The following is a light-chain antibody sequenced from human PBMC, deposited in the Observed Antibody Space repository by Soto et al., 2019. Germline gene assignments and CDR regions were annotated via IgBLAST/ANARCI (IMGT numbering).Light chain of an antibody. CDR1: QSVSSSY. V-gene: IGKV3-20*01. CDR2: AAS. J-gene: IGKJ2*01. Sequence: EIVLTQSPGTLSLSPGERATLSCRASQSVSSSYLAWYLQKPGQAPRLLIYAASWRATGLPDRFSGSGSGTDFTLTISRLEPEDFAVYYCQQYGSSPYTFGQGTKLEIK. CDR3: QQYGSSPYT.